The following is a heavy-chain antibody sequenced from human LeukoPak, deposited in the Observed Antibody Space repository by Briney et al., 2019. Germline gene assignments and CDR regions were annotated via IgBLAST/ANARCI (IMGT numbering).Heavy chain of an antibody. D-gene: IGHD1-26*01. V-gene: IGHV5-51*01. CDR1: GYSFTSHW. CDR3: VIHEYSGTYIE. J-gene: IGHJ4*02. CDR2: ISPAASDA. Sequence: GESLKISCKGSGYSFTSHWIAWVRQTPAGGLEWMGSISPAASDARYSPSFQRQVSISADKSITTAYMQWSSLKASDTAIYCCVIHEYSGTYIEWGQGTLVTVSS.